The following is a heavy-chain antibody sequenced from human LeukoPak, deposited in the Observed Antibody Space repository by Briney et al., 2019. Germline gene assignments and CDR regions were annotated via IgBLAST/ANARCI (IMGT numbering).Heavy chain of an antibody. CDR3: ARDIVTIAAAAYDDY. CDR2: ISSRSTYI. J-gene: IGHJ4*02. Sequence: NAGGSLRLSCAASGFTFSSFTMNWVRQAPGKGLEWVSSISSRSTYIYYADSVKGRFTISRDNAKNSLYLQMNSLRAEDTAVYFCARDIVTIAAAAYDDYWGQGTLVTVSS. D-gene: IGHD6-13*01. V-gene: IGHV3-21*01. CDR1: GFTFSSFT.